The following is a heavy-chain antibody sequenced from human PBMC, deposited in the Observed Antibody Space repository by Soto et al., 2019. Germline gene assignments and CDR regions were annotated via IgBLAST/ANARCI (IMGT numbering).Heavy chain of an antibody. J-gene: IGHJ5*02. CDR2: ISSSGGYT. Sequence: PGGSLRLSCVASGFTFSDYYMTWIRQAPGKGLEWVSYISSSGGYTNYADSVKGRFTISRDNAKNTLYLQMGSLRVEDTAMYYCARDRDPGTWGQGTLVTVSS. V-gene: IGHV3-11*06. CDR1: GFTFSDYY. CDR3: ARDRDPGT.